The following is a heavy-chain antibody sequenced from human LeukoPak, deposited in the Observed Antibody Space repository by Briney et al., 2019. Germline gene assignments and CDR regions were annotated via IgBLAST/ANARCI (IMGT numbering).Heavy chain of an antibody. V-gene: IGHV1-2*02. D-gene: IGHD2-2*01. CDR2: INPNSGGT. CDR3: ARVVSRYCSSTSCPFDY. J-gene: IGHJ4*02. CDR1: GYTFTGYY. Sequence: ASVKVSCKASGYTFTGYYMHWVRQAPGQGLELMGWINPNSGGTNYAQKFQGRVTMTRDTSISTAYMELSRLRSDDTAVYYCARVVSRYCSSTSCPFDYWGQGTLVTVSP.